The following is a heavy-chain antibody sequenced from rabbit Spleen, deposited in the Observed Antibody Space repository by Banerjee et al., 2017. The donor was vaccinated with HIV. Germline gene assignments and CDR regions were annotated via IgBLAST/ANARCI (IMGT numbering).Heavy chain of an antibody. V-gene: IGHV1S47*01. CDR2: IYPGFGIT. J-gene: IGHJ4*01. Sequence: EESGGGLVQPEGSLTLTCKASGFDFSSYAISWVRQAPGKGLEWIGDIYPGFGITNYANSVKGRFTISSDNAQNTVDLQMNSLTAADTATYFCARNYKGAWDFWGPGTLVTVS. CDR1: GFDFSSYA. CDR3: ARNYKGAWDF. D-gene: IGHD4-1*01.